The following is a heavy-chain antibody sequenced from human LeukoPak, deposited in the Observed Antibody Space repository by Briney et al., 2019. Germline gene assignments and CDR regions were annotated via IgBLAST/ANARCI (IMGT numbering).Heavy chain of an antibody. V-gene: IGHV4-59*01. Sequence: LETLSLTCTVSGGSISSYYWSWIRQPPGKGLEWIGYIYYSGSTNYNPSLKSRVTISVDTSKNQFSLKLSSVTAADTAVYYCGAGGSGYSIGWGQGTLVTVSS. CDR2: IYYSGST. CDR1: GGSISSYY. D-gene: IGHD3-22*01. J-gene: IGHJ4*02. CDR3: GAGGSGYSIG.